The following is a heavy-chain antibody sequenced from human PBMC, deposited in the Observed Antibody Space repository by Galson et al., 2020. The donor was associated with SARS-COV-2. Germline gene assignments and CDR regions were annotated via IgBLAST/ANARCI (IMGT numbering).Heavy chain of an antibody. CDR1: GFTFSDYW. Sequence: QLGESLKISCAASGFTFSDYWLSWVRQAPEKGLEWVASIKPDGSKRSYVDSVRGRFTISRNNADNSLYLQMDSLRAEDTAVYYCVRAITSSTAYWGQGTLVTVSS. J-gene: IGHJ4*02. CDR3: VRAITSSTAY. CDR2: IKPDGSKR. V-gene: IGHV3-7*01. D-gene: IGHD3-16*01.